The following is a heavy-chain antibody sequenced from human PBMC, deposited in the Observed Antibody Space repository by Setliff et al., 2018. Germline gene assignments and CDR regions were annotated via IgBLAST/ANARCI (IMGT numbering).Heavy chain of an antibody. D-gene: IGHD6-19*01. Sequence: GESLKISCKGSGYSFTNYWIGWVRQMPGKGLEWMGIIYPGDSDTRYSPSFRGQVTISADRSISTAYLQWRSLKASDTAMYYCVRDGRAEPAETWGQGTLVTVSS. CDR3: VRDGRAEPAET. CDR2: IYPGDSDT. V-gene: IGHV5-51*01. J-gene: IGHJ5*02. CDR1: GYSFTNYW.